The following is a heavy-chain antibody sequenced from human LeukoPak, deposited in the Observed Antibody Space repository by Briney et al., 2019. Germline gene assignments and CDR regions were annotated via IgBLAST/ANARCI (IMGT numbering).Heavy chain of an antibody. V-gene: IGHV1-46*01. D-gene: IGHD6-19*01. CDR2: TNPSGGST. Sequence: ASVKVSCKASGYTFTSYYMHWVRQAPGQGLEWMGITNPSGGSTSYAQKFQGRVTMTRDMSTSTVYMELSSLSSEDTAVYYCARGVGLAVPHFDYWGQGTLVTVSS. CDR3: ARGVGLAVPHFDY. CDR1: GYTFTSYY. J-gene: IGHJ4*02.